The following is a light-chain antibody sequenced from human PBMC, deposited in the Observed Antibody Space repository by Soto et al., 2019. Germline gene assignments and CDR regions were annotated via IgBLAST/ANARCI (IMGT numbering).Light chain of an antibody. CDR2: DAS. V-gene: IGKV1-5*01. J-gene: IGKJ1*01. CDR3: QRYNSNSRT. Sequence: DIQMTQSPSTLSASVGDRVTITCRASQNVNKWVAWYQQKPEKAPKFLIYDASVLESGVPSRFSGSGSGTEFSLTIGSLQPDDFAAYYCQRYNSNSRTFGQGTKVEMK. CDR1: QNVNKW.